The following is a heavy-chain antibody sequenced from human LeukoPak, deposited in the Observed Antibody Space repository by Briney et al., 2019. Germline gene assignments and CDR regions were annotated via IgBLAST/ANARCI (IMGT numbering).Heavy chain of an antibody. D-gene: IGHD2-2*01. CDR1: GYSFTSYW. CDR2: IYPGDSDT. J-gene: IGHJ6*03. V-gene: IGHV5-51*01. Sequence: GESLKISCKGSGYSFTSYWIGWVRQMPGKGLEWMGIIYPGDSDTRYSPSFQGQVTISADKSISTAYLQWSSLKASDTAMYYCARHGRGSAYAYYYMDVWGKGTTVTASS. CDR3: ARHGRGSAYAYYYMDV.